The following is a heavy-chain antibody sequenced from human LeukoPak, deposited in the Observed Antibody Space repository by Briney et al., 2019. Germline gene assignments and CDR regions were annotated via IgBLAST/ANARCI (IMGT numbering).Heavy chain of an antibody. CDR1: GFTFSSYG. V-gene: IGHV3-30*02. J-gene: IGHJ4*02. CDR3: AKGPYYYDSSGPTTSFDY. D-gene: IGHD3-22*01. CDR2: IRYDGSNK. Sequence: GGSLRLSCAASGFTFSSYGMHWVRQAPGKGLEWVAFIRYDGSNKYYADSVKGRFTISRDNSKNTLYLQMNSLRAEDTAVYYCAKGPYYYDSSGPTTSFDYWSQGTLVTVSS.